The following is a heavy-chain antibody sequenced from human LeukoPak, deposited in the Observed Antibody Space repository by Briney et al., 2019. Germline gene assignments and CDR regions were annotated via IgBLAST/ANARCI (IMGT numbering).Heavy chain of an antibody. J-gene: IGHJ6*03. CDR2: ISSSGSTI. D-gene: IGHD6-19*01. CDR3: ARERRNSSGWRYYYYMDV. Sequence: GGSLRLSCAASGFTFSSYEMNWVRQAPGKGLEGVSYISSSGSTIYYADSVKGRFTISRDNAKNSLYLQMNSLRAEDTAVYYCARERRNSSGWRYYYYMDVWGKGTTVTVSS. CDR1: GFTFSSYE. V-gene: IGHV3-48*03.